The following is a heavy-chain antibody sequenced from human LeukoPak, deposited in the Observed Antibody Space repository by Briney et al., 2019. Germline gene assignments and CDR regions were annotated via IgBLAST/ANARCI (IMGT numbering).Heavy chain of an antibody. CDR3: ARATAAAGTCDY. Sequence: SETLSLTCAVYGGSFSGYYWGWIRQPPGKGLEWIGEINHSGSTNYNPSLKSRVTISVDTSKNQFSLKLSSVTAADTAVYYCARATAAAGTCDYWGQGTLVTVSS. CDR1: GGSFSGYY. CDR2: INHSGST. J-gene: IGHJ4*02. V-gene: IGHV4-34*01. D-gene: IGHD6-13*01.